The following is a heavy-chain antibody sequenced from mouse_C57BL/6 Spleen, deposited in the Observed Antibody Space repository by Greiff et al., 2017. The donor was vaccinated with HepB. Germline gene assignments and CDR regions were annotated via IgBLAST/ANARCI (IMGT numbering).Heavy chain of an antibody. Sequence: VQRVESGAELARPGASVKLSCKASGYTFTSYGISWVKQRTGQGLEWIGEIYPRSGNTYYNEKFKGKATLTADKSSSTAYMELRSLTSEDSAVYFCARSGAYYSNYPLDYWGQGTTLTVSS. J-gene: IGHJ2*01. CDR3: ARSGAYYSNYPLDY. CDR1: GYTFTSYG. D-gene: IGHD2-5*01. V-gene: IGHV1-81*01. CDR2: IYPRSGNT.